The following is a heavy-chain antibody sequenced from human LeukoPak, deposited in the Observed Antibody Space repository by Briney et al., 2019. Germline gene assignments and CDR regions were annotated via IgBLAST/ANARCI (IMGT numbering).Heavy chain of an antibody. CDR3: AREGGVRGLPDD. CDR2: MSTSGST. J-gene: IGHJ4*02. V-gene: IGHV4-4*07. CDR1: GGSLSSYY. D-gene: IGHD3-16*01. Sequence: SETLSLTCTVSGGSLSSYYWSWIRQPAGKGLEWIGRMSTSGSTYYNPSVKSRVTFSVDTSKNQFSLKLTSMTAADTAVYYCAREGGVRGLPDDWGQGTPVTVSS.